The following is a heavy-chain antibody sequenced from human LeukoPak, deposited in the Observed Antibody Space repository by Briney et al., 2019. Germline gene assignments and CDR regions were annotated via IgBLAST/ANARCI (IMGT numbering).Heavy chain of an antibody. V-gene: IGHV1-69*13. CDR2: IIPIFGTA. Sequence: EASVKVSCKASGGTFSSYAISWVRQAPGQGLEWMGGIIPIFGTANYAQKFQGRVTITADESTSTAYMELSRLRSDDTAVYYCARAYSGYDYYYDSSGYAASGGGLSDYWGQGTLVTVSS. D-gene: IGHD3-22*01. CDR3: ARAYSGYDYYYDSSGYAASGGGLSDY. J-gene: IGHJ4*02. CDR1: GGTFSSYA.